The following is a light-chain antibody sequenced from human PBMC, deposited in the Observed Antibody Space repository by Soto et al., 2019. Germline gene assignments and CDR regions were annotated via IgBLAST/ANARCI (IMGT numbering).Light chain of an antibody. CDR3: QQYCASPLT. CDR1: QSVYINS. J-gene: IGKJ3*01. V-gene: IGKV3-20*01. CDR2: GAS. Sequence: EIVLTQSPGTLSLSPGERATLSCRASQSVYINSLAWYQQKPGQPPRLLIYGASTRASAVPDRFSGSGSGADFALTITRLEPEDFAVYYCQQYCASPLTFGPGTRV.